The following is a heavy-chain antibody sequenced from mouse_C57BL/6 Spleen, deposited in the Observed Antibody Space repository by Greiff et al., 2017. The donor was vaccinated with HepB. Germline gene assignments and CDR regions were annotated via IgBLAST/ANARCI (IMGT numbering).Heavy chain of an antibody. D-gene: IGHD2-5*01. CDR2: ISYDGSN. V-gene: IGHV3-6*01. CDR1: GYSITSGYY. Sequence: EVKLQESGPGLVKPSQSLSLTCSVTGYSITSGYYWNWIRQFPGNKLEWMGYISYDGSNNYNPSLKNRISITRDTSKNQFVLKLNSVTTEDTATYYCASPYYSNYVGFAYWGQGTLVTVSA. CDR3: ASPYYSNYVGFAY. J-gene: IGHJ3*01.